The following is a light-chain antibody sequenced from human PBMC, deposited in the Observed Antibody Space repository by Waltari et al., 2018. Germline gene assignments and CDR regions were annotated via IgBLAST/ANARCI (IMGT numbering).Light chain of an antibody. CDR1: SSDVGGYNY. CDR3: SSYTSSSNVV. CDR2: DVS. Sequence: QSALTQPASVSGSPGQSITISCTGTSSDVGGYNYVSWYQQHPGKAPKLMIYDVSNRPSGVSNRFSGSTSGNTASLTISGLQAEDEADYYCSSYTSSSNVVFGGGTKLTVL. V-gene: IGLV2-14*01. J-gene: IGLJ2*01.